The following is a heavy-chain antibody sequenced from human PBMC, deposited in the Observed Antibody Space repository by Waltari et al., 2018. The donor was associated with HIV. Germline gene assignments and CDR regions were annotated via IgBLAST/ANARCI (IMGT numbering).Heavy chain of an antibody. CDR2: ISWNSGSI. J-gene: IGHJ4*02. D-gene: IGHD6-19*01. CDR3: AKERAQWLVLDY. CDR1: GFTFDDYA. V-gene: IGHV3-9*01. Sequence: EVQLVESGGGLVQPGRSLRLSCAASGFTFDDYAMHWVRQAPGKGLEWVSGISWNSGSIGYADSVKGRFTISRDNAKNPLYLQMNSLRTEDTALYYCAKERAQWLVLDYWGQGTLVTVSS.